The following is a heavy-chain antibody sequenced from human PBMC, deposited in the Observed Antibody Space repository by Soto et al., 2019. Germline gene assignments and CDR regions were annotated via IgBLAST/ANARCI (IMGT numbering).Heavy chain of an antibody. CDR3: ARDPFATDSGGNADFDY. D-gene: IGHD4-17*01. Sequence: EVQLVESGGGLIHPGGSLRLSCEASGFTVSSTYMNWVRQAPGKGLEWVSVIHTDGTTYYADSVKGRFTISRDNSKNTLYLQINSLRAEHAAVYYCARDPFATDSGGNADFDYWGQGTLVSVSS. CDR1: GFTVSSTY. J-gene: IGHJ4*02. CDR2: IHTDGTT. V-gene: IGHV3-53*01.